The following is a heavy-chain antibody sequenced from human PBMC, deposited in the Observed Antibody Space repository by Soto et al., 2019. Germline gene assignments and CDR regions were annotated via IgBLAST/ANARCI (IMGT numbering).Heavy chain of an antibody. J-gene: IGHJ4*02. CDR1: GFTFSSYG. CDR2: ISYDGSNK. CDR3: AKDRRVFDY. V-gene: IGHV3-30*18. Sequence: GGSLRLSCAASGFTFSSYGMHWVRQAPGKGLEWVAVISYDGSNKYYADSVKGRFTISRDNSKNTLYLQMNSLRAEDTAVYYCAKDRRVFDYWGQGTLVTVSS.